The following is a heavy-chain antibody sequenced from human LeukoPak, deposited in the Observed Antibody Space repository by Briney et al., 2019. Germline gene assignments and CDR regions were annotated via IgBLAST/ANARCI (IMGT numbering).Heavy chain of an antibody. CDR2: INPNSGST. V-gene: IGHV1-2*02. CDR3: ARASVSTLVYYYYMDV. CDR1: GYTFTGYY. Sequence: GASVKVSCKASGYTFTGYYMHWVRQAPGQGLEWMGWINPNSGSTNYAQKFQGRVTMTRDTSISTAYMELSRLRSDDTAVYYCARASVSTLVYYYYMDVWGKGTTVTVSS. J-gene: IGHJ6*03. D-gene: IGHD2-2*01.